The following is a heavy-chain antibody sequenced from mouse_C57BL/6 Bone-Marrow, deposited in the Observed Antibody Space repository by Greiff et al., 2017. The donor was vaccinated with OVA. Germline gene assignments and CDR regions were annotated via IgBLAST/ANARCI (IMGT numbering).Heavy chain of an antibody. CDR3: TFYDGYYPWYFDV. V-gene: IGHV14-4*01. Sequence: EVQLQQSGAELVRPGASVKLSCTASGFNIKDDYMHWVKQRPEQGLEWIGWIDPENGDTEYASKFQGKATITADHSSNTAYLQLSSLTSDDTAVYYCTFYDGYYPWYFDVWGTGTTVTVSS. CDR2: IDPENGDT. J-gene: IGHJ1*03. D-gene: IGHD2-3*01. CDR1: GFNIKDDY.